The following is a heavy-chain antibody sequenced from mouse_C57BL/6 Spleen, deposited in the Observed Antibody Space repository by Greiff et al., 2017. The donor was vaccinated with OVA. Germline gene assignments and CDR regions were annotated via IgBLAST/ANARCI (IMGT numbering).Heavy chain of an antibody. CDR3: ARNLRRGYAMDY. Sequence: EVQLQQSGPELVKPGASVKISCKASGYTFTDYYMNWVKQSHGKSLEWIGDINPNNGGPSYNQKFKGQAPLPVDKSSSTAYMELRSLTSEDSAVYDCARNLRRGYAMDYWGQGTSVTVSS. J-gene: IGHJ4*01. CDR2: INPNNGGP. CDR1: GYTFTDYY. D-gene: IGHD2-12*01. V-gene: IGHV1-26*01.